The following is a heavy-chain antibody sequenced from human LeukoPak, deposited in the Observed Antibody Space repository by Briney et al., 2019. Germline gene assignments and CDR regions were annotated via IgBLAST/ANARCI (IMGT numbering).Heavy chain of an antibody. CDR1: GGSISSYY. D-gene: IGHD6-13*01. Sequence: PSETLSLTCTVSGGSISSYYWSWIQQPPGKGLEWIGYIYYSGSTNYNPSLKSRVTISVDTSKNQFSLKLSSVTAADTAVYYCARVAAADGNFDYWGQGTLVTVSS. V-gene: IGHV4-59*01. J-gene: IGHJ4*02. CDR3: ARVAAADGNFDY. CDR2: IYYSGST.